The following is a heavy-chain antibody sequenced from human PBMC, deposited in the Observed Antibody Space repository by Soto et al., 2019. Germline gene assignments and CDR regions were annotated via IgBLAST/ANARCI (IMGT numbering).Heavy chain of an antibody. CDR3: ARVLRGWFDP. CDR2: ISHSGIT. Sequence: PSETLSLTCAVSGGSITSANWWTWVRQPPGGGLEWIGEISHSGITNYKASLKSRVTMSVDKTKNDVSLKLPSVTAADTAVYYCARVLRGWFDPWGQGTPVTVSS. CDR1: GGSITSANW. V-gene: IGHV4-4*02. J-gene: IGHJ5*02.